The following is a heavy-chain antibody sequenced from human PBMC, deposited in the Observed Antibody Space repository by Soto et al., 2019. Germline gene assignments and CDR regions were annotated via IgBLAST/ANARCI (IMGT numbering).Heavy chain of an antibody. V-gene: IGHV3-15*01. J-gene: IGHJ4*02. CDR3: TTEGIAAARLIDY. CDR1: GFTFSNAW. CDR2: IKSKTDGGTT. Sequence: EVQLVESGGGLVKPGGSLRLSCAASGFTFSNAWMGWVRQAPGKGLEWVGRIKSKTDGGTTDYAAPVKGRFTISRDDSKNTLYLQMNSLKTEDTAVYYCTTEGIAAARLIDYWGQGTLVTVSS. D-gene: IGHD6-13*01.